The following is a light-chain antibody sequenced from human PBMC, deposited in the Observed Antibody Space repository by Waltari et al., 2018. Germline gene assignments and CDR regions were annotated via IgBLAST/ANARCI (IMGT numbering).Light chain of an antibody. CDR2: DVF. CDR3: SSHTTSNTLI. J-gene: IGLJ2*01. Sequence: QSALTQPASVSGSPGQSITISCTGSSSDIGRYNFVSWYQQHPVKAPKLILYDVFNRPSGVSNRFSGSKSGNTASLTISGLQPEDETDYYCSSHTTSNTLIFGGGTRVTVL. CDR1: SSDIGRYNF. V-gene: IGLV2-14*03.